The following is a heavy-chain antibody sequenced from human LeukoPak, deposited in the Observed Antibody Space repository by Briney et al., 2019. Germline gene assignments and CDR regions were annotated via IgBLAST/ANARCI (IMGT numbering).Heavy chain of an antibody. D-gene: IGHD3-22*01. V-gene: IGHV4-59*01. CDR3: ARIDSGGSGYFDY. Sequence: GSLRLSCTASGFTFGDYAMSWVRQPPGKGLEWIGYIYYSGSTNYSPSLKSRLTISVDTSKNNFSLKLSSVTAADTAMYYCARIDSGGSGYFDYWGQGTLVTVSS. CDR1: GFTFGDYA. CDR2: IYYSGST. J-gene: IGHJ4*02.